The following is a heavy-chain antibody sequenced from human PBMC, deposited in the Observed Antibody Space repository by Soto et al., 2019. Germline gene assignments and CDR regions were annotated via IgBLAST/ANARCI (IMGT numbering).Heavy chain of an antibody. CDR3: AKWVYYDFPNLAFDI. Sequence: PWGSLRLSCAASGFTFSSYAIIFVRHSPFKGLEWVSAISGSGGSTYYADSVKGRFTISRDNSKNTLYLQMNSLRAEDTAVYYCAKWVYYDFPNLAFDIWGQGTMVTVSS. CDR1: GFTFSSYA. J-gene: IGHJ3*02. D-gene: IGHD3-22*01. CDR2: ISGSGGST. V-gene: IGHV3-23*01.